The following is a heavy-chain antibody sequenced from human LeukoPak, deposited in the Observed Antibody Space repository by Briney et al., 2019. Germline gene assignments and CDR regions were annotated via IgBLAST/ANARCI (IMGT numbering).Heavy chain of an antibody. D-gene: IGHD6-13*01. V-gene: IGHV3-7*03. CDR1: GFPFSSYW. CDR2: IKQDGSKK. Sequence: GGSLRLSCVASGFPFSSYWMTWVRQAPGKGLEWVANIKQDGSKKSYVDSVKGRFTISRDNAKNSLFLQMNSLRAEDTAVYYCARGPLIAAAGTWWGQGTLVTVSS. J-gene: IGHJ4*02. CDR3: ARGPLIAAAGTW.